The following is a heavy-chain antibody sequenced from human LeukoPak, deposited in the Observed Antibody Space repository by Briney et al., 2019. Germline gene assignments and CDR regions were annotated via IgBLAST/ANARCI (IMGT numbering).Heavy chain of an antibody. D-gene: IGHD4-11*01. Sequence: GGSLRLSCAASGFTFSTYWMTWVRQAPGKGLEWVANIKQDGREKYFVDSVKGRFPISRDNDKNSLYLQMSSLRADDTAVYYCARGDYNNRINPPRYLDYWGQGTLVTVSS. V-gene: IGHV3-7*05. CDR3: ARGDYNNRINPPRYLDY. CDR2: IKQDGREK. CDR1: GFTFSTYW. J-gene: IGHJ4*02.